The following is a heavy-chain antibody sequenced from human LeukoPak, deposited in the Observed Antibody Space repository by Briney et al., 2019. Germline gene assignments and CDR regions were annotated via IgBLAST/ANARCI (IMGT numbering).Heavy chain of an antibody. J-gene: IGHJ5*02. D-gene: IGHD3-22*01. CDR1: GGSPSSYY. CDR3: AREGYYYDSSGYYHGDNWFDP. CDR2: IYTSGST. Sequence: SETLSLTRTVSGGSPSSYYWSWIRQPAGNGLEWIGRIYTSGSTNYNPSLKSRVTMSVDTSKNQFSLKLSSVTAADRAVYYCAREGYYYDSSGYYHGDNWFDPWGQGTLVTVSS. V-gene: IGHV4-4*07.